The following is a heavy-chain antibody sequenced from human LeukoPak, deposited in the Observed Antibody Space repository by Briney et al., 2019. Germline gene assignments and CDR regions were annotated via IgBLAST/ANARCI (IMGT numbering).Heavy chain of an antibody. Sequence: GGSLRLSRAASGFTFSSYGMHWVRQAPGKGLEWVAVISYDGSNKYYADSVKGRFTISRDNSKNTLYLQMNSLRAEDTAVYYCAKDAEWELTPILDYWGQGTLVTVSS. V-gene: IGHV3-30*18. J-gene: IGHJ4*02. D-gene: IGHD1-26*01. CDR2: ISYDGSNK. CDR3: AKDAEWELTPILDY. CDR1: GFTFSSYG.